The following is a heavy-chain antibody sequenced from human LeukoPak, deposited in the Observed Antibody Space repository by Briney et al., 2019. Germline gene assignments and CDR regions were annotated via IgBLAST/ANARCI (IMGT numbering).Heavy chain of an antibody. D-gene: IGHD5-12*01. CDR3: ARRKYSGYDYFDY. Sequence: SDTLSLTCAVSGRSISSYYWSWIRHPPGKGLEWVGYIYYIGSTNYNTSLKSRVTISVDTSKNQFSLKLSYVTAADTAVYYCARRKYSGYDYFDYWGQGTLVTVSS. J-gene: IGHJ4*02. CDR2: IYYIGST. CDR1: GRSISSYY. V-gene: IGHV4-59*07.